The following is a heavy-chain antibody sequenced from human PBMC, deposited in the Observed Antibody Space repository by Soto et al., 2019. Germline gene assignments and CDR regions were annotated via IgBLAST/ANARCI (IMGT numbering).Heavy chain of an antibody. D-gene: IGHD3-22*01. CDR3: ARNYYDSSGGFDY. CDR1: GFTVSSNY. Sequence: GGSLRLACAASGFTVSSNYMSWVRQAPGKGLEWVSVIYSGGSTYYADSVKGRFTISRDNSKNTLYLQMNSLRAEDTAVYYCARNYYDSSGGFDYWGQGTLVTVSS. CDR2: IYSGGST. J-gene: IGHJ4*02. V-gene: IGHV3-53*01.